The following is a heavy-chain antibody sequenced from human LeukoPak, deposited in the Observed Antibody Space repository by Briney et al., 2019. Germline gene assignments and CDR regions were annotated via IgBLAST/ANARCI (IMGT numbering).Heavy chain of an antibody. Sequence: PGGSLRLSSAASGFTFSNDWMHWVRQAPGKGLVWVSRINTDGSTTTYADSVKGRFTISRDNAKNTLYLQMHSLRVEDTAVYYCARGRGGSYHYWGQGTLVTVSS. CDR3: ARGRGGSYHY. V-gene: IGHV3-74*01. J-gene: IGHJ4*02. CDR2: INTDGSTT. D-gene: IGHD1-26*01. CDR1: GFTFSNDW.